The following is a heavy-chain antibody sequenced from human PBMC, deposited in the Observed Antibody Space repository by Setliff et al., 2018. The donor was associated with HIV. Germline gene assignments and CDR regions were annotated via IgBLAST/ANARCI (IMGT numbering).Heavy chain of an antibody. CDR1: GGFISSSSYY. Sequence: PSETLSLTCTVSGGFISSSSYYWGWIRQPPGKGLEWIGSIFNDGRAYYNPSLKSRITIPMDTSTNQFSLKLSSVTAADTAVYFCARHSPSISLFFGDPGPFDRWGQGALVTVSS. CDR3: ARHSPSISLFFGDPGPFDR. V-gene: IGHV4-39*01. CDR2: IFNDGRA. D-gene: IGHD3-10*01. J-gene: IGHJ4*02.